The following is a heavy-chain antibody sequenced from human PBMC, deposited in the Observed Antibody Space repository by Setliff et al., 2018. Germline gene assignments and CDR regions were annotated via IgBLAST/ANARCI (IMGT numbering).Heavy chain of an antibody. J-gene: IGHJ4*02. Sequence: SATLSLTCTVSGGSIGSSSYYWGWIRQPPGKGLEWIGSIYYSGSTYYNPSLKSRVTISVDTSKNQFSLKLSSVTAADTAVYYCARRATHYNFWSGYYDYWGQGTLVTVSS. CDR1: GGSIGSSSYY. CDR3: ARRATHYNFWSGYYDY. D-gene: IGHD3-3*01. CDR2: IYYSGST. V-gene: IGHV4-39*07.